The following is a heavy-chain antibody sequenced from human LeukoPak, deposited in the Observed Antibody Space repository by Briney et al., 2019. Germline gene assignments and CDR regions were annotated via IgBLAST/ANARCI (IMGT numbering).Heavy chain of an antibody. CDR1: GFTFSSYA. D-gene: IGHD1-20*01. Sequence: PGGSLRLSCAASGFTFSSYAMHWVRQAPGKGLEWVAVISYDGSNKYYADSVKGRFTISRDNSKNTLYLQMTSLRAEDTAVYYCARVPSLGIEGHYYFDYWGQGTLVTVSS. V-gene: IGHV3-30-3*01. J-gene: IGHJ4*02. CDR2: ISYDGSNK. CDR3: ARVPSLGIEGHYYFDY.